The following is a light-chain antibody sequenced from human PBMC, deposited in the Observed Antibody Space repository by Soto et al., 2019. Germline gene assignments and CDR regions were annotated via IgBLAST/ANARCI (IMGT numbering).Light chain of an antibody. CDR3: QHLRTYPFS. V-gene: IGKV1-9*01. CDR1: QDISTS. Sequence: DIQLTQSPSFLSASVGDRVTVSCRASQDISTSLAWFQQKAGKVPQLLVYPASTLQDGVPSRFSGSGSGTYVTLTLNNLQAEDFATYYCQHLRTYPFSFGPGTKLDIK. J-gene: IGKJ2*03. CDR2: PAS.